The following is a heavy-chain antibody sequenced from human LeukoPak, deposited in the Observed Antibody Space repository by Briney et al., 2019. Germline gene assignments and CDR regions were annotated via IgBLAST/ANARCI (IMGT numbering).Heavy chain of an antibody. CDR3: ARAPYYYGSGVYGSWFDP. D-gene: IGHD3-10*01. CDR2: IIPIFGTA. Sequence: SVKVSCKASGYTFTSYGISWVRQAPGQGLEWMGGIIPIFGTANYAQKFQGRVTITADESTSTAYMELSSLRSEDTAVYYCARAPYYYGSGVYGSWFDPWGQGTLVTVSS. J-gene: IGHJ5*02. V-gene: IGHV1-69*13. CDR1: GYTFTSYG.